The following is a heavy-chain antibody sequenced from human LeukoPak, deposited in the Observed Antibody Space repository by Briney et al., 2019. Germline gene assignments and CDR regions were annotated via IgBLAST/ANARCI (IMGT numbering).Heavy chain of an antibody. CDR3: ARGSYDILTGSPEYYFDY. V-gene: IGHV4-34*01. D-gene: IGHD3-9*01. CDR2: INHSGST. CDR1: GGSFSGYY. J-gene: IGHJ4*02. Sequence: PSETLSLTCAVYGGSFSGYYWSWIRQPPGKGLEWIGVINHSGSTNYNPSLKSRVTISVDTSKNQCSLKLSSVTAADTAVYYCARGSYDILTGSPEYYFDYWGQGTLVTVSS.